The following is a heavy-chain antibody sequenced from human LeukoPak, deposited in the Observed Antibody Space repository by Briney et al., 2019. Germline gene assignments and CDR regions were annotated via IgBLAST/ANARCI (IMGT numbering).Heavy chain of an antibody. Sequence: GGSLRLSCAASGFSFSTYTMNWVRQAPGKGLEWVSSITYSSTYLYYADSLKGRFTISRDNAKNSLYLQMNSLRAEDTAVYYCARDQGRRSSSWYCFDPWGQGTLVTVSS. CDR3: ARDQGRRSSSWYCFDP. CDR2: ITYSSTYL. J-gene: IGHJ5*02. D-gene: IGHD6-13*01. V-gene: IGHV3-21*04. CDR1: GFSFSTYT.